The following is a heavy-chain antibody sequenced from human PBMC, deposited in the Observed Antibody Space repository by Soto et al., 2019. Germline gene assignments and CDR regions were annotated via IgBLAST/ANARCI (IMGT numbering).Heavy chain of an antibody. Sequence: SQTLSLTCAISGDSVSSNCAAWNWSRQSPSRGLEWLGRTYYRSKWYNDYAVSVKSRITINPDTSKNQFSLQLNSVTPEDTAVYYCARDRKAGTAVFDYWGQGTLVTVSS. CDR1: GDSVSSNCAA. J-gene: IGHJ4*02. D-gene: IGHD1-7*01. V-gene: IGHV6-1*01. CDR3: ARDRKAGTAVFDY. CDR2: TYYRSKWYN.